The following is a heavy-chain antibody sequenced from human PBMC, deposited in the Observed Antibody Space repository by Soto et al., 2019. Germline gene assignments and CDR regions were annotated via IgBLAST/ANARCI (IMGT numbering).Heavy chain of an antibody. J-gene: IGHJ4*02. CDR2: FDPEDGET. D-gene: IGHD1-1*01. CDR1: GHTLTELS. V-gene: IGHV1-24*01. CDR3: AAGGTRWLHSPFDY. Sequence: QVQLLQSGAEVKKPGASVKVSCKGSGHTLTELSMHWVRQAPGRGLEWIGGFDPEDGETIFAQKFQGRVTMNEDTSTDSTYMELTSLRSEDTAVYYCAAGGTRWLHSPFDYWGQGTLVTISS.